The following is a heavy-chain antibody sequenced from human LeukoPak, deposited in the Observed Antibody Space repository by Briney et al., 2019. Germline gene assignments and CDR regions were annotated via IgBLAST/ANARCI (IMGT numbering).Heavy chain of an antibody. CDR2: IYYSGST. J-gene: IGHJ4*02. CDR1: GGSISSSSYY. Sequence: PSETLSLTCTVSGGSISSSSYYWSWIRQPPGKGLEWIGYIYYSGSTNYNPSLKSRVTISVDTSKNQFSLKLSSVTAADTAVYYCARGPRYSGLLDYWGQGTLVTVSS. D-gene: IGHD5-12*01. V-gene: IGHV4-61*01. CDR3: ARGPRYSGLLDY.